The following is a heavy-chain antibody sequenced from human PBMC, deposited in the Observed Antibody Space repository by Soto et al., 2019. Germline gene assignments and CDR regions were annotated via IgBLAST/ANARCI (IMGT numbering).Heavy chain of an antibody. D-gene: IGHD3-22*01. Sequence: GGSLRLSCAASGFTFSSYGMHWVRQAPGKGLEWVAVIWYDGSNKYYADSVKGRFTISRDNSKNTLYRQMNSLRAEDTAVYYCARDLATMIVHDGGYYYYGMDVWGQGTTVTVSS. CDR1: GFTFSSYG. CDR2: IWYDGSNK. V-gene: IGHV3-33*01. CDR3: ARDLATMIVHDGGYYYYGMDV. J-gene: IGHJ6*02.